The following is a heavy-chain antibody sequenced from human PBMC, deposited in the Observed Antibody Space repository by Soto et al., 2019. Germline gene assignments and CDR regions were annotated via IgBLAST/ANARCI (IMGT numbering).Heavy chain of an antibody. CDR1: GYTFSTYA. Sequence: EVQLVESGGGLVQPGGSLRLSCAASGYTFSTYAMHWVRQAPGKGLEYVSVINSNGGSTFYANSVKGRFTISSDNSKNTLYLQMGSLRVEDTGVYYCARAPGYSGYDALDYWGQGSLVTISS. CDR2: INSNGGST. CDR3: ARAPGYSGYDALDY. J-gene: IGHJ4*02. V-gene: IGHV3-64*01. D-gene: IGHD5-12*01.